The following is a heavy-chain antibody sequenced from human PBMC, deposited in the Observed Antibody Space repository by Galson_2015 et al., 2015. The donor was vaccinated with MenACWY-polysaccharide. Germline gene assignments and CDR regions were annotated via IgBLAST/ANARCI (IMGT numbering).Heavy chain of an antibody. J-gene: IGHJ4*02. D-gene: IGHD3-10*01. CDR1: GASITSVNYY. CDR2: IYYSGST. CDR3: ARDVGGGRTRFDY. V-gene: IGHV4-31*03. Sequence: TLSLTCTVSGASITSVNYYWSWIRQHPGKGLEWIGYIYYSGSTYYNPSLKSRLIISVDTSKNQFSLKLSSVTAADTAVYYCARDVGGGRTRFDYWGQGTLVTVSS.